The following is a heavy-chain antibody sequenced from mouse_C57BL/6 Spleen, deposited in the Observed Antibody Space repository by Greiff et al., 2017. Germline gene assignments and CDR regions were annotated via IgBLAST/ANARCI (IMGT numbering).Heavy chain of an antibody. V-gene: IGHV5-17*01. J-gene: IGHJ4*01. CDR1: GFTFSDYG. D-gene: IGHD2-1*01. CDR3: ARPIMGNSGEAMDY. Sequence: EVTLMESGGGLVKPGGSLKLSCAASGFTFSDYGMHWVRQAPEKGLEWVAYISSGSSTIYYADTVKGRFTISRDNAKNTLFLQMTSLMSEDTAMYYCARPIMGNSGEAMDYWGQGTSVTVSS. CDR2: ISSGSSTI.